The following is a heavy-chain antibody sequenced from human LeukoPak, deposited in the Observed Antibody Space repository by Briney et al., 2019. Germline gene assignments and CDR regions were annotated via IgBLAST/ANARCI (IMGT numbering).Heavy chain of an antibody. Sequence: ASVKASCKVSGYTLTELSMHWVRQAPGKGLEWMGGFDPEDGETIYAQKFQGRVTMTEDTSTDTAYMELSSLRSEDTAVYYCATAPVANWNDHYYYYYGMDVWGQGTTVTVSS. CDR1: GYTLTELS. J-gene: IGHJ6*02. D-gene: IGHD1-20*01. CDR3: ATAPVANWNDHYYYYYGMDV. V-gene: IGHV1-24*01. CDR2: FDPEDGET.